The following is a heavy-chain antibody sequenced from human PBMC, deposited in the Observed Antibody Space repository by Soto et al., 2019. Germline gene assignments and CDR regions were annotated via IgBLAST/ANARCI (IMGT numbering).Heavy chain of an antibody. Sequence: QVQLVQSGAEVKKPGSSVKVSCKASGGTFSSYAINWVRQAPGQGLEWMGGIIPIFGTANYAQKFQGRVTITXXEXTXXAYMELSSLRSEDTAVYYCARGSCGSSYYYYGMDVWGQETTVTVSS. D-gene: IGHD2-15*01. CDR3: ARGSCGSSYYYYGMDV. J-gene: IGHJ6*02. CDR2: IIPIFGTA. CDR1: GGTFSSYA. V-gene: IGHV1-69*05.